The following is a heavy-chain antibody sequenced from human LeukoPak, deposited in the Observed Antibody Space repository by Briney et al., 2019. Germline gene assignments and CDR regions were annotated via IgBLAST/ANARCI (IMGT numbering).Heavy chain of an antibody. V-gene: IGHV1-18*01. CDR3: ASQLRYFDWLLGSGAFDI. CDR1: GYTFTSYG. CDR2: ISAYNGNT. J-gene: IGHJ3*02. Sequence: GASVKVSCKASGYTFTSYGISWVRQAPGQGLEWMGWISAYNGNTNYAQKLQGRVTMTTDTSTSTAYMELRSLRSDDTAVYYCASQLRYFDWLLGSGAFDIWGQGTMVTVSS. D-gene: IGHD3-9*01.